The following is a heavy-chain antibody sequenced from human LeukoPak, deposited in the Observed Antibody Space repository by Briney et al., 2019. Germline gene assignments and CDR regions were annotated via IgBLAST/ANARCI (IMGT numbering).Heavy chain of an antibody. CDR3: ARGYTSSSEPFDY. D-gene: IGHD6-6*01. J-gene: IGHJ4*02. CDR1: GGSISSYY. CDR2: IYYRGST. Sequence: SETLSLTCTASGGSISSYYWSWIRQPPGKGLEWIGYIYYRGSTNYNPSLKSRVTISVGTSKNQFSLKLASVTAADTAVYYCARGYTSSSEPFDYWGQGTLVTASS. V-gene: IGHV4-59*01.